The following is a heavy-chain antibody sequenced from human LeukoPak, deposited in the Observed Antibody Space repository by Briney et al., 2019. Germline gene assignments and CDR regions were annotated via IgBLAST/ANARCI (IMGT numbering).Heavy chain of an antibody. CDR3: ARAGYQLLSNDAFDI. D-gene: IGHD2-2*01. Sequence: SVKVSCKASGGTFSSYAISWVRQAPGQGLEWMGGIIPIFGTANYAQKFQGRVTITADESTSTAYMELSSLRSEDTAVFYCARAGYQLLSNDAFDIWGQGTMDTVSS. V-gene: IGHV1-69*01. CDR2: IIPIFGTA. J-gene: IGHJ3*02. CDR1: GGTFSSYA.